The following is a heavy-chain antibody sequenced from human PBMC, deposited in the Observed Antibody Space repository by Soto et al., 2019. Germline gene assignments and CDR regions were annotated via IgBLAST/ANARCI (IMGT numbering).Heavy chain of an antibody. J-gene: IGHJ4*02. Sequence: ASVKVSCKASGYTFTGYYMHWVRQAPGQGLGWMGWINPNTGGTNYAQKLQGRVTMTTDTSTSTAYMELRSLRSDDTAVYYCARSLRGILTGYYVFDYWGQGTLVTVSS. CDR2: INPNTGGT. CDR3: ARSLRGILTGYYVFDY. D-gene: IGHD3-9*01. V-gene: IGHV1-2*02. CDR1: GYTFTGYY.